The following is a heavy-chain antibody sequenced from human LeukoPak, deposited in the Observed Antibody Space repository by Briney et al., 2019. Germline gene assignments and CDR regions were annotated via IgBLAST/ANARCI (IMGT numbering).Heavy chain of an antibody. CDR1: GGSISSYY. Sequence: SETLSLTCTVSGGSISSYYWSWIRQPPGKGLEWIGYIYYSGSTNYNPSLKSRVTMSVDTSKNQFSLKFASVTAADTAVYYCARAHTSGLHAGYWGQGIEVTVSS. D-gene: IGHD6-25*01. J-gene: IGHJ4*02. V-gene: IGHV4-59*01. CDR3: ARAHTSGLHAGY. CDR2: IYYSGST.